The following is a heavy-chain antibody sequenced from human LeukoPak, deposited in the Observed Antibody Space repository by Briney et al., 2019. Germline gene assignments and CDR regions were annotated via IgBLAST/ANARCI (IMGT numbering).Heavy chain of an antibody. Sequence: SETLSLTCTVSGGSISSYYWSWIRQPAGKGLEWIGRIYTSGSTSTNYNPSLKSRATMSLDTSKNQFSLKLSSVTAADTAVYFCASDSGWYGHWGQGTLVTVSS. J-gene: IGHJ4*02. V-gene: IGHV4-4*07. CDR1: GGSISSYY. CDR2: IYTSGSTST. CDR3: ASDSGWYGH. D-gene: IGHD6-19*01.